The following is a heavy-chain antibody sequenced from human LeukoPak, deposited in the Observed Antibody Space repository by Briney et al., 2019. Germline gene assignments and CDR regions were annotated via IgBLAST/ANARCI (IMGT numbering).Heavy chain of an antibody. CDR1: GFTFSTYS. J-gene: IGHJ4*02. CDR3: AKEGLYYYDSSGYTEGYFDY. V-gene: IGHV3-21*01. Sequence: GGSLRLSCAASGFTFSTYSMNWVRQAPGKGLEWVSSISSSSSYIYYADSVKGRFTISRDNAKNTLYLQMNSLRAEDTAVYYCAKEGLYYYDSSGYTEGYFDYWGQGTLVTVSS. CDR2: ISSSSSYI. D-gene: IGHD3-22*01.